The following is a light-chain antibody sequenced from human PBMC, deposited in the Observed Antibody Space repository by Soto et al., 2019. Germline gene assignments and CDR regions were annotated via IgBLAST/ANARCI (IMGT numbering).Light chain of an antibody. V-gene: IGKV3-15*01. Sequence: TQSPGTLSSSPGERATLSCRASQSVSSNLAWYQQKPGQAPRLLTYGASTRATGIPARFSGSGSGTEFTLTISSLQPEDFAVYYCQQYYNWPRTFGQGGKVDI. CDR3: QQYYNWPRT. CDR2: GAS. J-gene: IGKJ1*01. CDR1: QSVSSN.